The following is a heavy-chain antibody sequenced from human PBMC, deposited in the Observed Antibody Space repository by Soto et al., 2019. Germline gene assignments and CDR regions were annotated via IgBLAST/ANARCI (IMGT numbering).Heavy chain of an antibody. Sequence: QIQLLQSAAEVKKPGASVKVSCKASGYSFGNYGISWVRQAPGQGLEWMGWVSPYTGNTNYAQTPQGRLTMTTDKSTSTAYMELRSLRSDDMALYYCERNVDYSNHYGMDVWGQGTTVTVSS. CDR2: VSPYTGNT. J-gene: IGHJ6*02. V-gene: IGHV1-18*03. D-gene: IGHD6-13*01. CDR1: GYSFGNYG. CDR3: ERNVDYSNHYGMDV.